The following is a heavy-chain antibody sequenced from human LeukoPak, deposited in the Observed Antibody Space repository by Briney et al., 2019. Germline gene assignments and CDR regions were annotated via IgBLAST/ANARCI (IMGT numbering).Heavy chain of an antibody. CDR1: GFAVRTYP. Sequence: GGSLRLSCEGFGFAVRTYPMHWVRQTPGEGVVWVSRLNSDGIRTDYADSVRGRFTISRDNAKNTFYMYMDSLRAEATAVYYCARAGSYNGYDYWGQGTLVTVSS. CDR2: LNSDGIRT. D-gene: IGHD5-18*01. V-gene: IGHV3-74*01. J-gene: IGHJ4*02. CDR3: ARAGSYNGYDY.